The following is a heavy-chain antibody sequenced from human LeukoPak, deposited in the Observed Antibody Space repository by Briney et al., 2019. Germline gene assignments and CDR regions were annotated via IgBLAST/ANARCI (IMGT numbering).Heavy chain of an antibody. V-gene: IGHV4-39*01. J-gene: IGHJ4*02. CDR1: GGSISSSSYY. D-gene: IGHD5-18*01. CDR2: IYYSGST. Sequence: SETLSLTCTVSGGSISSSSYYWGWIRQPPGKGLEWIGSIYYSGSTYYNPSLKSRVTISVDTSKNQFSLKLSSVTAADTAVYYCARHTGERAYSYGYAYYYDYWGQGTLVTVSS. CDR3: ARHTGERAYSYGYAYYYDY.